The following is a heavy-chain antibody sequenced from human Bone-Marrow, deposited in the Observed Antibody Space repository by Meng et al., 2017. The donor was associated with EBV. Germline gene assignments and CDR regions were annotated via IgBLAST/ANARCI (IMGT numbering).Heavy chain of an antibody. CDR1: CFHFRDYY. CDR2: ISSSGSTI. CDR3: ARPPDY. Sequence: VRLFGLWGDLVQPGRSLSLSCAPSCFHFRDYYMSGIRQAPGKGLEWVSYISSSGSTIYYADSVKGRFTISRDNAKNSLYLQMNSLRAEDTAVYYCARPPDYWGQGTLVTVSS. V-gene: IGHV3-11*01. J-gene: IGHJ4*02.